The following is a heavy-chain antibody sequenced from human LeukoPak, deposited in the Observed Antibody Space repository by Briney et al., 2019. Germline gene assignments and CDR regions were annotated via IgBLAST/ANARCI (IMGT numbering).Heavy chain of an antibody. J-gene: IGHJ3*02. CDR1: GFTFSSYG. CDR2: ISYDGSNN. D-gene: IGHD2-15*01. Sequence: PGGSLRLSCAASGFTFSSYGMHWVRQAPGKGLEWVALISYDGSNNYYADSVKGRFTISRDNSKNTLYLQMNSLRAEDTAVYHCAKHRDPTIYCTDGRCHDAFDIWGQGTMVAVSS. CDR3: AKHRDPTIYCTDGRCHDAFDI. V-gene: IGHV3-30*18.